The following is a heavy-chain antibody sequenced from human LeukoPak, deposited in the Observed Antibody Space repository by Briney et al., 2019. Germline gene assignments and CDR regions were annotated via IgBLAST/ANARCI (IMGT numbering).Heavy chain of an antibody. Sequence: GGXXXXSCAASGFTFSSYWMSWVRQAPGKGVEGVANIKQDGSEKYYVDSVKGRFTISRDNAKNSLYLQMNSLRAEDTAVYYCARALGDYYYYYMDVWGKGTTVTVSS. CDR3: ARALGDYYYYYMDV. CDR1: GFTFSSYW. J-gene: IGHJ6*03. CDR2: IKQDGSEK. D-gene: IGHD7-27*01. V-gene: IGHV3-7*01.